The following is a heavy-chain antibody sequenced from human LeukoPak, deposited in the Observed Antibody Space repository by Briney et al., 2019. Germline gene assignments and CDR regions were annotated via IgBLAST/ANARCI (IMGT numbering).Heavy chain of an antibody. J-gene: IGHJ4*02. CDR3: ARGYDRNGYQSRGFDY. D-gene: IGHD3-22*01. Sequence: MPSQTLSLTCTVSGGSISSGSFYWSWIRQTAGKGLEWIGRIYPSGDSQYSPSFRSRATISLDTRNQFPLKLSSVTAADTAVYFCARGYDRNGYQSRGFDYWGQGALVNVPS. V-gene: IGHV4-61*02. CDR1: GGSISSGSFY. CDR2: IYPSGDS.